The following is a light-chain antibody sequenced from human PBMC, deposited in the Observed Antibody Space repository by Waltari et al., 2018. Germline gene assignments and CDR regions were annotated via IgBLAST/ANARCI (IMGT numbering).Light chain of an antibody. CDR3: CSYAGSSTLV. CDR2: EVS. Sequence: QSALTQPASVSGSPGQSITISRTGTSSDVGRYNLGSWYQQHPGKAPKLMIYEVSKRPSGVSNRFSGSKSGNTASLTISGLQAEDEADYYCCSYAGSSTLVFGGGTKLTVL. V-gene: IGLV2-23*02. J-gene: IGLJ3*02. CDR1: SSDVGRYNL.